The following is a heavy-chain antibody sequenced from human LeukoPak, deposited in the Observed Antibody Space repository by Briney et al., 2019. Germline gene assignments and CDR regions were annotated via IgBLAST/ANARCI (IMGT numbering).Heavy chain of an antibody. CDR1: GFTVSSYA. D-gene: IGHD6-19*01. J-gene: IGHJ4*02. CDR2: ISDRGGNT. CDR3: AKYLPGGAVSGAFDY. Sequence: GGSLRLSCAASGFTVSSYAMSWVRQTPGKGLEWVSGISDRGGNTYNAASVKGRFTISRDNSKTTLYLQMNSLGGEDTAVYYCAKYLPGGAVSGAFDYWGQGTLVTVSS. V-gene: IGHV3-23*01.